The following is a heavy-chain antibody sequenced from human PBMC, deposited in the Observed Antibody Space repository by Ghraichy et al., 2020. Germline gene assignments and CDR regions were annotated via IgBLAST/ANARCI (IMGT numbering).Heavy chain of an antibody. D-gene: IGHD5-18*01. V-gene: IGHV3-33*01. CDR3: ARGAADTDGVTYGMDV. CDR1: GFTFSTYG. J-gene: IGHJ6*02. CDR2: IWYDGRNK. Sequence: SCAASGFTFSTYGMYWVRQAPGRGLEWVAVIWYDGRNKYYADSVKGLFTISRDNSKNTLYLQMNSLRAEDTAVYFCARGAADTDGVTYGMDVWGQGTTVTVSS.